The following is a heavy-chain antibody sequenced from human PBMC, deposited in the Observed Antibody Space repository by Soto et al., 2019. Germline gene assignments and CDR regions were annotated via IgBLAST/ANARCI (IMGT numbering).Heavy chain of an antibody. CDR1: GWYFSGHC. CDR2: INHSGST. Sequence: SRTHASIGWYFSGHCSRWIGQPPGKGLEWIGEINHSGSTNYNPSLKSRVTISVDTSKNQFSLKLSSVTAADTAVYYCARGGATMVRGVIVRWFDPWGQG. V-gene: IGHV4-34*01. CDR3: ARGGATMVRGVIVRWFDP. D-gene: IGHD3-10*01. J-gene: IGHJ5*02.